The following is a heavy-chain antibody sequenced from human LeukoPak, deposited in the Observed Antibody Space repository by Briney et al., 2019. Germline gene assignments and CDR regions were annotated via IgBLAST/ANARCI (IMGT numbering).Heavy chain of an antibody. Sequence: SETLSLTCVVYGGSFSGYYWSWIRQPPGKGLEWIGSMYHSGDTYYNPSLKSRVTISVDTSKNQLSLKLSSVTAADTAVYYCARSKAHLSTSWYGTWFDPWGQGTLVTVSS. CDR3: ARSKAHLSTSWYGTWFDP. V-gene: IGHV4-34*01. CDR1: GGSFSGYY. CDR2: MYHSGDT. J-gene: IGHJ5*02. D-gene: IGHD2-2*01.